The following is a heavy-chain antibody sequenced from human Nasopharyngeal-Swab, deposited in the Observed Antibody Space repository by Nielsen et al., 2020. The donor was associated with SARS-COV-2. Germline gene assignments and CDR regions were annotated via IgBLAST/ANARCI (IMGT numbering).Heavy chain of an antibody. V-gene: IGHV3-64*01. D-gene: IGHD3-10*01. Sequence: WIRQPTGKGLEYVSAISSNGGSTYYANSVKGRFTISRDNSKNTLYLQMGSLRAEDMAVYYCARDPGWGGDGAFDIWGQGTMVTVSS. J-gene: IGHJ3*02. CDR3: ARDPGWGGDGAFDI. CDR2: ISSNGGST.